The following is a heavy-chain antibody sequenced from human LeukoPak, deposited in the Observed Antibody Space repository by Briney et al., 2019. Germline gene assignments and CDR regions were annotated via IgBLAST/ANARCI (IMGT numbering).Heavy chain of an antibody. CDR1: GYTFTSYG. D-gene: IGHD1-26*01. CDR3: ARSGSYLGGKDY. J-gene: IGHJ4*02. CDR2: INPNSGGT. V-gene: IGHV1-2*02. Sequence: GASVKVSCKASGYTFTSYGISWVRQAPGQGLEWMGWINPNSGGTNYAQKFQGRVTMTRDTSISTAYMELSRLRSDDTAVYYCARSGSYLGGKDYWGQGTLVTVSS.